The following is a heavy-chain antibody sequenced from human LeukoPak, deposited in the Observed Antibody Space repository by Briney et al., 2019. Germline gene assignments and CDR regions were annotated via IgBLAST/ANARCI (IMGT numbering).Heavy chain of an antibody. CDR3: ARDRDTWTGYSGYADY. Sequence: ASVKVSCKASGYTFTDYYMHWVRQAPGQGLEWMGWINPNSGGTNYAQKFQGRVTMTRDTSISTAYMELSRLRSDDTAVYYCARDRDTWTGYSGYADYWGQGTLVTVSS. J-gene: IGHJ4*02. CDR2: INPNSGGT. CDR1: GYTFTDYY. V-gene: IGHV1-2*02. D-gene: IGHD5-12*01.